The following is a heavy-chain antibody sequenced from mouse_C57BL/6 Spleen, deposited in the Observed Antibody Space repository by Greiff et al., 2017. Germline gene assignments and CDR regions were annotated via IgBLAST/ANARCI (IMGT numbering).Heavy chain of an antibody. V-gene: IGHV1-7*01. CDR1: GYTFTSYW. J-gene: IGHJ2*01. D-gene: IGHD1-1*01. CDR2: INPSSGYT. CDR3: ARSDYYGSSYVFFDY. Sequence: VQLQESGADLAKPGASVKLSCKASGYTFTSYWLHWVKQRTGQGLEWIGYINPSSGYTKYNQKIKDKATLTADKSSSTAYMQLSSLTYEDSADYYCARSDYYGSSYVFFDYWGQGTTLTVSS.